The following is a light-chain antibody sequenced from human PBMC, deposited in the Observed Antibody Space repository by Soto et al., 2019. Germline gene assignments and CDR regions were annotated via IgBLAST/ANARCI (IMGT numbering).Light chain of an antibody. CDR2: GTS. CDR1: QIVPRCY. J-gene: IGKJ5*01. V-gene: IGKV3-20*01. Sequence: EIVLTHSPCTLSLSPGERATLSCRARQIVPRCYLAWYQQKPGQAPRLLIYGTSSRATGIPDRFSGSGSGTDFTLTISRLEPEDFAVFYWQQYGSSITFGQGTRLEIK. CDR3: QQYGSSIT.